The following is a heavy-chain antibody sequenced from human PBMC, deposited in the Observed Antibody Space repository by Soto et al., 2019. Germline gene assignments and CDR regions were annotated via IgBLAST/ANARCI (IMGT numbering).Heavy chain of an antibody. Sequence: EVQLVESGEGLVQPGGSLRLSCAGSGFTFSSYAMHWVRQAPGKGLEYVSAISSNGGSTYYADSVKGRFTISRDNSKNTLYLQMGSLRAEDMAVYYCAREGGRCSSTSCYGQYGMDVWGQGTTVTVSS. CDR3: AREGGRCSSTSCYGQYGMDV. CDR2: ISSNGGST. CDR1: GFTFSSYA. D-gene: IGHD2-2*01. V-gene: IGHV3-64*02. J-gene: IGHJ6*02.